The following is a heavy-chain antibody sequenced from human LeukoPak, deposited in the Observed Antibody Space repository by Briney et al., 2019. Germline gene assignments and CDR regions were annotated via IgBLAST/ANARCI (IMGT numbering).Heavy chain of an antibody. V-gene: IGHV1-69*04. J-gene: IGHJ6*02. CDR2: IIPILGIA. CDR3: ARGRTSDYYYYGMDV. CDR1: GGTFSSYA. D-gene: IGHD2-2*01. Sequence: SVKVSCKASGGTFSSYAISWVRQAPGQGLEWMGRIIPILGIANYAQKFQGRVTITADKSTSTAYMELSSLRSEDTAVYYCARGRTSDYYYYGMDVWGQGTTATVSS.